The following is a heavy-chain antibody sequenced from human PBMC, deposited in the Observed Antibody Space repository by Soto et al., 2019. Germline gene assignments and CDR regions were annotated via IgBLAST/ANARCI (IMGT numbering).Heavy chain of an antibody. J-gene: IGHJ4*02. CDR1: GFTFSSYA. CDR2: ISGSGGST. D-gene: IGHD3-10*01. CDR3: AKDPAVVYGYYFDY. Sequence: EVQLLESGGGLVQPGGSLRLSCAASGFTFSSYAMSWVRQAPGKGGEWVSVISGSGGSTYYADSVKGRFTIARDNSKHTLYLQVNSLRAEDTAVYYCAKDPAVVYGYYFDYWGQGTLVTVSS. V-gene: IGHV3-23*01.